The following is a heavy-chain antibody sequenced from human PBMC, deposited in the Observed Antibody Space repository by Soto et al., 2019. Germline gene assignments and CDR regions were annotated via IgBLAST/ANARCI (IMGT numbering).Heavy chain of an antibody. CDR2: IIPIFGTA. CDR3: ARASDFDWLLGGMDV. CDR1: GGTFSSYA. D-gene: IGHD3-9*01. V-gene: IGHV1-69*13. J-gene: IGHJ6*02. Sequence: VASVKVSCKASGGTFSSYASSWVRQAPGQGLEWMGGIIPIFGTANYAQKFQGRVTITADESTSTAYMELSSLRSEDTAVYYCARASDFDWLLGGMDVWGQGTTVTVSS.